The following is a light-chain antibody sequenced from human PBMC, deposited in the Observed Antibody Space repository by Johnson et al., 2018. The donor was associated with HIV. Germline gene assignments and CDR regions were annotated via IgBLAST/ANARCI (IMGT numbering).Light chain of an antibody. CDR1: SSDMGNYA. CDR3: GTWDTSLNAYV. V-gene: IGLV1-51*01. CDR2: DNI. Sequence: QSVLTQPPSVSAAPGQKVTISCSGSSSDMGNYAVSWYQQLPGTAPKFLIYDNIVRPSGIHDRFSGSTSATSATLGITGLQTRDEADYYVGTWDTSLNAYVFGTGTKVTVL. J-gene: IGLJ1*01.